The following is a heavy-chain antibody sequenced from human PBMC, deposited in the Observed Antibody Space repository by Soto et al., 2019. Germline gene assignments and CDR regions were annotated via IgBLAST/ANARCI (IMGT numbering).Heavy chain of an antibody. J-gene: IGHJ4*02. CDR1: GFSFSNYI. CDR3: ARQFYGSGSHYTGLDD. D-gene: IGHD3-10*01. CDR2: IPTSRSYK. Sequence: GYVRLSSSAPGFSFSNYIITWVRQGSRAALEWISAIPTSRSYKPYADSVKGRFTISNDNAQNSLYLQMNRLRPDHTAVFYCARQFYGSGSHYTGLDDWGQGA. V-gene: IGHV3-21*01.